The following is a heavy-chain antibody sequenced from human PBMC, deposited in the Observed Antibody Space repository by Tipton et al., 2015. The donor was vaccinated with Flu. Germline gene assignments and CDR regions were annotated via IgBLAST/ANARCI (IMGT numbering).Heavy chain of an antibody. CDR3: GRGYKALAL. CDR1: GYTFTTDD. J-gene: IGHJ4*02. CDR2: MDPNNGNI. Sequence: QLVQSGAEVKNPGASVMVSCKASGYTFTTDDINWVRQAAGQGLEWMGWMDPNNGNIGYAQSFQGRVTFTRDTSKSTAYMELTGLKSEDTAVYYCGRGYKALALWGQGTLVTVSS. V-gene: IGHV1-8*01. D-gene: IGHD5-24*01.